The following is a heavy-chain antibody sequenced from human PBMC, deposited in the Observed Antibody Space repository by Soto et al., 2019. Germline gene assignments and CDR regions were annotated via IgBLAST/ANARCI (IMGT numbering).Heavy chain of an antibody. V-gene: IGHV1-2*02. CDR1: GYTLTDYY. CDR3: ARRRVSSSDFDY. CDR2: INPNTGDT. J-gene: IGHJ4*01. D-gene: IGHD2-2*01. Sequence: ASVKVSCKASGYTLTDYYVHWVRQAPGQGLEWMAWINPNTGDTNSAQRFQGRVTMTRDTSISTAYMELSRLRSDDTAVYYCARRRVSSSDFDYWG.